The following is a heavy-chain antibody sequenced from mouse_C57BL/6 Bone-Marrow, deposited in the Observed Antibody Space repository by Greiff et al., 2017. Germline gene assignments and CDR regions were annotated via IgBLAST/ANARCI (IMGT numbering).Heavy chain of an antibody. V-gene: IGHV1-26*01. CDR3: ARLSLDD. D-gene: IGHD6-2*01. Sequence: EVKLQQSGPELVKPGASVKISCKASGYTFTDYYMNWVKQSHGKSLEWIGDINPNNGGTSYNQKFKGKATLTVDKSSSTAYMELRSLTSEDSAVYYCARLSLDDWGQGTTLTVSS. J-gene: IGHJ2*01. CDR1: GYTFTDYY. CDR2: INPNNGGT.